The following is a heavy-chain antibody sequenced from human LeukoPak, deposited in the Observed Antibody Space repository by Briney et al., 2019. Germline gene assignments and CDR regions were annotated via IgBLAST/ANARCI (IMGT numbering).Heavy chain of an antibody. CDR1: GDSISSGSYY. D-gene: IGHD1-1*01. V-gene: IGHV4-61*01. Sequence: SETLSLTCAVSGDSISSGSYYWSWIRQPPGKGLEWIGRIYKSGSTNYNPSLKSRVTISLDTSKNQFSLKLSSVTAADTAVYYCARDPYNWNDKYAFDIWGQGTMVTVSS. CDR2: IYKSGST. CDR3: ARDPYNWNDKYAFDI. J-gene: IGHJ3*02.